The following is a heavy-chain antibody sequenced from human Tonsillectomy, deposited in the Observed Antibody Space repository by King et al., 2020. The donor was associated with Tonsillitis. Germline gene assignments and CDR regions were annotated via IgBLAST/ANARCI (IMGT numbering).Heavy chain of an antibody. CDR2: IIPILGVT. CDR3: VREATGTTRDY. J-gene: IGHJ4*02. CDR1: GGTFSSYA. D-gene: IGHD1-1*01. Sequence: QLVQSGAEVKKPGSSVKVSCKASGGTFSSYALSWVRQAPGQGLEWRGRIIPILGVTNYAQKFQGRVTITADKSTSTAYMEVSSLRSEEPAVYCCVREATGTTRDYWGQGTLVTVSS. V-gene: IGHV1-69*09.